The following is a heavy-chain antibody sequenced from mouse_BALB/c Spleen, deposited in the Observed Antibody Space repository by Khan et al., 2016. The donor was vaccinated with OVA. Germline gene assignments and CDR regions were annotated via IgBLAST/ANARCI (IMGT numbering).Heavy chain of an antibody. V-gene: IGHV3-2*02. CDR2: ISYSGST. D-gene: IGHD1-2*01. CDR3: ARTARIKY. Sequence: VKLLESGPGLVKPSQSLSLTCTVTGYSITTGYGWNWIRQFPGDKLEWVGDISYSGSTNYNPSLKRRISITRDTSKKQFFLQLNSVTTEDTATYYCARTARIKYWGQGTTLTVSS. J-gene: IGHJ2*01. CDR1: GYSITTGYG.